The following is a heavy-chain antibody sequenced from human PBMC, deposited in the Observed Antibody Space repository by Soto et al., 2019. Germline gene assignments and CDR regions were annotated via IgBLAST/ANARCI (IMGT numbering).Heavy chain of an antibody. V-gene: IGHV3-23*01. CDR2: ISGSGGST. CDR3: ARDYCDGGGRCSFFDY. J-gene: IGHJ4*02. Sequence: GGSLRLSCAVSGFTYNTYAMSWVRQAPGKGLEWVSGISGSGGSTWYAESVEGRFIISRDNSKNTLYLHMSSLRVEDTALYYCARDYCDGGGRCSFFDYWSQGALVTVSS. CDR1: GFTYNTYA. D-gene: IGHD2-8*02.